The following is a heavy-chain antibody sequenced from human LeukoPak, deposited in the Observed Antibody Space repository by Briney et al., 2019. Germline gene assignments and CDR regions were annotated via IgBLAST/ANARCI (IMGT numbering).Heavy chain of an antibody. D-gene: IGHD6-19*01. V-gene: IGHV4-38-2*02. Sequence: SETLSLTCTVSAYSITNGHYWGWIRQSPGKGLEWIGSIYHTGSSYYNPSLKSRVTISVDTSKNQFSLKLSSVTAADTAVYYCSRTRGWYAYYYHYMDVLGKGTTVTVSS. CDR1: AYSITNGHY. CDR3: SRTRGWYAYYYHYMDV. CDR2: IYHTGSS. J-gene: IGHJ6*03.